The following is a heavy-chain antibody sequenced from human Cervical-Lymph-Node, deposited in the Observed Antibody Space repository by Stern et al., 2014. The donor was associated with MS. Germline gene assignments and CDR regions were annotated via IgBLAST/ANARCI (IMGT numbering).Heavy chain of an antibody. CDR3: ARVLSLATSDS. CDR1: GYTFTTYY. D-gene: IGHD1-1*01. Sequence: QVQLVQSGAEIRKPGASVKISCEASGYTFTTYYMHWVRQAPGQGLEWVALFNPSWCKTTYAQRFQGRFPVTGDTSTSTVYMELTGLRSEDTAVYYCARVLSLATSDSWGQGTLVIVSS. J-gene: IGHJ4*02. V-gene: IGHV1-46*01. CDR2: FNPSWCKT.